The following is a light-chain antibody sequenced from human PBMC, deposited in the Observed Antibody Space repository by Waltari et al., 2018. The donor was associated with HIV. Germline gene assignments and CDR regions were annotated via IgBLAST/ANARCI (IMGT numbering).Light chain of an antibody. Sequence: SYEVTQTLSVSVALGQTARVTCGGNKRGAKTVHSSQQKPGRAPVLVMFRDTYRPSGIPERFSGSNSGNTATLTISRAQAGDEADYYCQVWDRNTGEFGGGTRLTVL. J-gene: IGLJ3*02. CDR3: QVWDRNTGE. CDR2: RDT. V-gene: IGLV3-9*01. CDR1: KRGAKT.